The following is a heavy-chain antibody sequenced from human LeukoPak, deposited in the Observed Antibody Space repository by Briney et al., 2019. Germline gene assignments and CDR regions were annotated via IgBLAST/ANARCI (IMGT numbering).Heavy chain of an antibody. V-gene: IGHV3-9*01. J-gene: IGHJ4*02. D-gene: IGHD3-22*01. CDR1: GFTFDDYA. CDR2: ISWNSGSI. CDR3: AKADTYDSSGYYVPGDYFDY. Sequence: GGSLRLSCAASGFTFDDYAMHWVRQAPGKGLEWVSGISWNSGSIGYADSVKGRFTISRDNAKNSPYLQMNSLRAEDTALYYCAKADTYDSSGYYVPGDYFDYWGQGTLVTVSS.